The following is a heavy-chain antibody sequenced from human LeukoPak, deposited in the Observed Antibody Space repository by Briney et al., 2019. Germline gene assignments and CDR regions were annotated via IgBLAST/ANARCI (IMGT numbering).Heavy chain of an antibody. CDR3: ARGGGAFDI. Sequence: GGSLRLSCAASGFNFSSYAMSWVRQAPGKGLEWVSSISSSSNYIYYADSVKGRFTISRDNAKNSLYLQMNSLRAEDTAVYFCARGGGAFDIWGQGTMVTVSS. D-gene: IGHD5-12*01. CDR1: GFNFSSYA. J-gene: IGHJ3*02. CDR2: ISSSSNYI. V-gene: IGHV3-21*01.